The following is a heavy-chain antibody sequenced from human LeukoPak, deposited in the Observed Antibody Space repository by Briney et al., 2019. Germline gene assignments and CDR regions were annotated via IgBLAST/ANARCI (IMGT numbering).Heavy chain of an antibody. CDR3: ARGVAVAAKSWFDP. J-gene: IGHJ5*02. V-gene: IGHV3-30*03. CDR2: ISYDGTNK. CDR1: GFTFSSYG. D-gene: IGHD2-15*01. Sequence: GGSLRLSCAASGFTFSSYGMHWVRQAPSKGLEWVAVISYDGTNKYYADSVKGRFTISRDNSKNTLYLQMSSLRAEDTAVYYCARGVAVAAKSWFDPWGQGTLVTVSS.